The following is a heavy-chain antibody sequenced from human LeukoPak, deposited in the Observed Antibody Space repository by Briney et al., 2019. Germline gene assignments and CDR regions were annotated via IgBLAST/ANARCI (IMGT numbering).Heavy chain of an antibody. CDR3: ARGGPGTTHDC. V-gene: IGHV3-66*01. CDR2: LYTAGST. Sequence: GGSLRLSCAASGFTVSNYYMSWVRQAPGKGLEWVSVLYTAGSTKYADSVKGRFTISRDNSKNRMYLQMSSLRAEDTAVYYCARGGPGTTHDCWGRGTLVTVSS. J-gene: IGHJ4*02. D-gene: IGHD1-14*01. CDR1: GFTVSNYY.